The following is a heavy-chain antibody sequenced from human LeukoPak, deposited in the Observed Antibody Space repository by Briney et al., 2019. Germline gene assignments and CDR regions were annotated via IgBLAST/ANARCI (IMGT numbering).Heavy chain of an antibody. CDR1: GGSISDNY. Sequence: SETLSLTCTVSGGSISDNYWSWIRQPPGKGLEWIGYAYYSGHTNYNSSLTSRVTMSFDTSKRQFSLRLSSVTAADTALYFCARHPFATPFDYWGPGTLVTVSS. V-gene: IGHV4-59*08. CDR2: AYYSGHT. CDR3: ARHPFATPFDY. J-gene: IGHJ4*02. D-gene: IGHD2-15*01.